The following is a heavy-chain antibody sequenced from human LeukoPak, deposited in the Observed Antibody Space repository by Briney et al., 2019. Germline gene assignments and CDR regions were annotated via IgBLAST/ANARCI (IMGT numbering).Heavy chain of an antibody. D-gene: IGHD3-22*01. CDR1: GGSFSGYY. Sequence: PSETLSLTCAVYGGSFSGYYWSWIRQPPGKGLEWIGEINHSGSTNYNPSLKSRVTISVDTSKNQFSLKLSSVTAADTAVYYCARQPATYYYDSSGYYRKSYYFDYWGQGTLVTVSS. J-gene: IGHJ4*02. CDR2: INHSGST. CDR3: ARQPATYYYDSSGYYRKSYYFDY. V-gene: IGHV4-34*01.